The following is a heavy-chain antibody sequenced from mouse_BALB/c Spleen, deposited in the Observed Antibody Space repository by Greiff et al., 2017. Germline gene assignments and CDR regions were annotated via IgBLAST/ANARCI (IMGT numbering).Heavy chain of an antibody. CDR3: VYYDYDEEWFAY. V-gene: IGHV14-3*02. D-gene: IGHD2-4*01. CDR1: GFNIKDTY. CDR2: IDPANGNT. Sequence: EVKLQESGAELVKPGASVKLSCTASGFNIKDTYMHWVKQRPEQGLEWIGRIDPANGNTKYDPKFQGKATITADTSSNTAYLQLSSLTSEDTAVYYCVYYDYDEEWFAYWGQGTLVTVSA. J-gene: IGHJ3*01.